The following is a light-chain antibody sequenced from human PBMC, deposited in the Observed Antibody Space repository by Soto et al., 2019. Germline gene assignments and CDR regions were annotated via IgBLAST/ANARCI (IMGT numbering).Light chain of an antibody. CDR2: DAS. CDR3: QQYNSYSGT. CDR1: QSISSW. Sequence: IQMTQSPSTLSGSVGDRVTITCLASQSISSWLAWYQQKPGKAPKLLIYDASSLESGVPSRFSGSGSGTECTLTISSLQPDDVATYYCQQYNSYSGTLGQGTKVDI. V-gene: IGKV1-5*01. J-gene: IGKJ1*01.